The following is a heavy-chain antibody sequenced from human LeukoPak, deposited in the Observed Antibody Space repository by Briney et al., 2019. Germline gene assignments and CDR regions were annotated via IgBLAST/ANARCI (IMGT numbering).Heavy chain of an antibody. CDR3: ARDKHFGSSGWFDP. J-gene: IGHJ5*02. CDR1: GFTVSSDY. V-gene: IGHV3-66*01. D-gene: IGHD3-10*01. CDR2: IDSGGST. Sequence: GGSLRLSCAASGFTVSSDYMNWVRQAPGKGLVWVSVIDSGGSTYYADSVKGRFIISRDNSKNTLYLQMNSLRAEDTAIYYCARDKHFGSSGWFDPWGQGTLVTVSS.